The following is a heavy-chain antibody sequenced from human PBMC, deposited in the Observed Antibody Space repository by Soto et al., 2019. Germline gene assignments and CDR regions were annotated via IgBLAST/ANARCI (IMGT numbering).Heavy chain of an antibody. V-gene: IGHV3-21*06. CDR2: ISDDSSYI. CDR3: ATPYYFNH. J-gene: IGHJ1*01. Sequence: GGSLRLSCAASGFMFSAYTMNWVRQAPGKGLEWLSSISDDSSYIDYADSLRGRFTVSRDNARNSLYLQIDSLGVEDTAVYYCATPYYFNHWGTGTLVTVSA. CDR1: GFMFSAYT. D-gene: IGHD3-16*01.